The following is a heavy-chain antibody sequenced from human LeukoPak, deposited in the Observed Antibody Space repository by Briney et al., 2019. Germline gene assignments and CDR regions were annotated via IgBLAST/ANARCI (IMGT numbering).Heavy chain of an antibody. Sequence: SETLSLTCTVSGGSISSSSYYWGWIRQPPGRGLEWIGNIYHSGSTNYSPSLKSRVTISVDTSKNQFSLNLSSVTAADTAVYYCARASYTPFDFWGQGTLVTVSS. D-gene: IGHD2-15*01. CDR2: IYHSGST. CDR3: ARASYTPFDF. V-gene: IGHV4-39*07. J-gene: IGHJ4*02. CDR1: GGSISSSSYY.